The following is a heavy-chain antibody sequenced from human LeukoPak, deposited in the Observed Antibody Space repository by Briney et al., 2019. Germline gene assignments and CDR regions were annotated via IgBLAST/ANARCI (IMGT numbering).Heavy chain of an antibody. CDR1: GFTFSTYA. CDR2: ISGSGGST. Sequence: GGSLRLSCAASGFTFSTYAMSWVRQAPGKGLEWVSAISGSGGSTYYADSVKGRYTISRDNSKNTLYLQMNSLRAEDTSIYFCAKALEQETVIALDSWGQGTLVTVSS. J-gene: IGHJ4*02. D-gene: IGHD6-13*01. CDR3: AKALEQETVIALDS. V-gene: IGHV3-23*01.